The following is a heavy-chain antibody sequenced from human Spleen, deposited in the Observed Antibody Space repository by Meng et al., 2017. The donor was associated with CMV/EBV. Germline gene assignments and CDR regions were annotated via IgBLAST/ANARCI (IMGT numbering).Heavy chain of an antibody. CDR2: IIPILGIA. V-gene: IGHV1-69*10. D-gene: IGHD2-2*02. CDR1: GGTFSSYA. Sequence: SVKVSCKASGGTFSSYAISWVRQAPGQGLEWMGGIIPILGIANYAQKFQGRVTITADKSTSTAYMELSSLRSEDTAVYYCASGGGYCSSTSCYNRIAWFDPWGQGTLVTVS. CDR3: ASGGGYCSSTSCYNRIAWFDP. J-gene: IGHJ5*02.